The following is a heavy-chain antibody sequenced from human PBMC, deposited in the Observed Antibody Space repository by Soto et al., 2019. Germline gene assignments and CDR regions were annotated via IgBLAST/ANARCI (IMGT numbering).Heavy chain of an antibody. CDR1: GYTFTSYD. V-gene: IGHV1-8*01. D-gene: IGHD3-22*01. J-gene: IGHJ5*02. CDR2: MNPNSGNT. Sequence: AASVKVSCKASGYTFTSYDINWVRQATGQGLEWMGWMNPNSGNTGYAQKFQGRVTMTRNTSISTAYMELSSLRSEDTAVYYCARDYYDSSGSIPPNWFDPWGQGTLVTVSS. CDR3: ARDYYDSSGSIPPNWFDP.